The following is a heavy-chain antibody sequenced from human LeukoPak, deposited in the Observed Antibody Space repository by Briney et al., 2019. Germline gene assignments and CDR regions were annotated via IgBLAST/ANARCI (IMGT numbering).Heavy chain of an antibody. CDR1: GGSFSPYY. J-gene: IGHJ4*02. D-gene: IGHD3-16*01. CDR2: VNHRGST. V-gene: IGHV4-34*01. Sequence: SETLSLTCTVYGGSFSPYYWNWIRQPPGKGLEWIGEVNHRGSTTYNPSLKSRVTISLDTSKNQFSLKLSSVTAADTAVYYCARRAGWGVPSLFDYWGQGTLVTVSS. CDR3: ARRAGWGVPSLFDY.